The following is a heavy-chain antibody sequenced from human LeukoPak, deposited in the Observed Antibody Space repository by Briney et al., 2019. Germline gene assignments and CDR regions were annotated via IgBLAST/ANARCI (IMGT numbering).Heavy chain of an antibody. CDR1: GGSISSYY. J-gene: IGHJ4*02. D-gene: IGHD6-19*01. Sequence: PSETLSLTCTVSGGSISSYYWSWIRQPPGKGLEWIGYIYYSGSTNYNPSLKSRATISVDTSKNQFSLKLSSVTAADTAVYYCARVVVRGYSSGWYTRYFDYWGQGTLVTVSS. CDR2: IYYSGST. V-gene: IGHV4-59*01. CDR3: ARVVVRGYSSGWYTRYFDY.